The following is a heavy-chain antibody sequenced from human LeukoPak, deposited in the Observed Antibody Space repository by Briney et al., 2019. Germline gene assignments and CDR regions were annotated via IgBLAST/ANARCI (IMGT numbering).Heavy chain of an antibody. Sequence: GGSLRLSCAASGFTFSSYAMHWVRQAPGKGLEYVSAISNNGDFTYYSNAVKGRFTISRDNSKNTLYLQMGSLRAEDMGVYYCARPALGNYYYYYYMDVWGKGATVTVSS. CDR1: GFTFSSYA. V-gene: IGHV3-64*01. CDR3: ARPALGNYYYYYYMDV. J-gene: IGHJ6*03. CDR2: ISNNGDFT.